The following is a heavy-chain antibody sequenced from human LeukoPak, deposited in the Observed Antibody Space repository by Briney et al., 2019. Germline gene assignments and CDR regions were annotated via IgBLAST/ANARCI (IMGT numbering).Heavy chain of an antibody. J-gene: IGHJ4*02. CDR1: GYTFTTYG. CDR2: ISPDNGNT. CDR3: ARDLGGYDFDY. Sequence: EASVRVSCKASGYTFTTYGITWLRQAPGQGLEWMGWISPDNGNTNYVPKFQGRFTVATDTSTNTAYMELRSLRSGDTAMYYCARDLGGYDFDYWGQGTLVTVSS. D-gene: IGHD5-12*01. V-gene: IGHV1-18*01.